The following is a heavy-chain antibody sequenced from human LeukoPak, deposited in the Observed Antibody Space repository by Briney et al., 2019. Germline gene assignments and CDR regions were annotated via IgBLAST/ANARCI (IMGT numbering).Heavy chain of an antibody. Sequence: GGSLRLSCAASGFTFSSYSMNWVRQAPGKGLEWVSSISSSSSYIYYADSVKGRFTISRDNAKNSLYLQMNSLRAEDTALYYCARDYSYSGSYLAPFDYWGQGTLVTVSS. CDR3: ARDYSYSGSYLAPFDY. J-gene: IGHJ4*02. CDR1: GFTFSSYS. CDR2: ISSSSSYI. D-gene: IGHD1-26*01. V-gene: IGHV3-21*04.